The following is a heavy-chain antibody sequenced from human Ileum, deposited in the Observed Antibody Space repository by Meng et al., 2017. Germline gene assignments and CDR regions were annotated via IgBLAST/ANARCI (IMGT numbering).Heavy chain of an antibody. Sequence: QGQSQQWGAGLLKPSGTLALTCAVYGGSCSGYYWSWIRQPPGKGLEWIGEINHSGSTNYNPSLKSRVTISVDTSKNQFSLKLSSVTAADTAVYYCARGGPWFDPWGQGTLVTVSS. V-gene: IGHV4-34*01. J-gene: IGHJ5*02. CDR1: GGSCSGYY. CDR2: INHSGST. CDR3: ARGGPWFDP.